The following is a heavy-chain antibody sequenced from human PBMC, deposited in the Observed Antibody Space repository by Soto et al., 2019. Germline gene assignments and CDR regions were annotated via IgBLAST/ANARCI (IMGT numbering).Heavy chain of an antibody. V-gene: IGHV3-30*09. D-gene: IGHD5-18*01. CDR1: GFTFSNYA. J-gene: IGHJ4*02. CDR3: ARCKYSYGDY. Sequence: QVQLVESGGGVVQPGRSLRLSCAASGFTFSNYAMHWVRQAPGKGLEWVAVISYDGSNTYNADSVKGRFAISRDNSKNTLYLQMNSLRTEDTAVYYCARCKYSYGDYWGQGTLVIVSS. CDR2: ISYDGSNT.